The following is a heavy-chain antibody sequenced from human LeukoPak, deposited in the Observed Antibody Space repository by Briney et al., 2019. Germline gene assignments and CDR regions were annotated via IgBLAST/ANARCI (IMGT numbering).Heavy chain of an antibody. D-gene: IGHD1-7*01. CDR1: GVSISSYY. CDR2: IYYSGST. V-gene: IGHV4-59*01. J-gene: IGHJ3*02. CDR3: ESGITGTTRLDDAFDI. Sequence: SETLSLTCTVSGVSISSYYWSWIRQPPGKGLEWIGYIYYSGSTNYNPSLKSRGTISVDTSNNQFSLKLRSVTAADTAVYYCESGITGTTRLDDAFDIWGQGTMVTVSS.